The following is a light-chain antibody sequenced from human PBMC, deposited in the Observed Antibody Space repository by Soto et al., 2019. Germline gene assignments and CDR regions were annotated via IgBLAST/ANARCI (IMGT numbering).Light chain of an antibody. CDR1: QSVTNV. Sequence: EIVLTQSPGTLSLSPGERATLSCRASQSVTNVLAWYQQKPGQSPSLLIYNASHRATGIPARFSGSVSGTDFTLTISSLEPEDFAVYYCQQRYRWPETCGQGTKVEIK. CDR2: NAS. V-gene: IGKV3-11*01. J-gene: IGKJ1*01. CDR3: QQRYRWPET.